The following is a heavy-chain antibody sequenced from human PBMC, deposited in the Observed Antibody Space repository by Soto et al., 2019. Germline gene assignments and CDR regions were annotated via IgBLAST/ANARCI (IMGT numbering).Heavy chain of an antibody. CDR3: ARGGVYYDFWSGYYGPPDFDY. J-gene: IGHJ4*02. CDR1: GFTFSSYA. V-gene: IGHV3-30-3*01. D-gene: IGHD3-3*01. CDR2: ISYDGSNK. Sequence: GGSLRLSCAASGFTFSSYAMHWVRQAPGKGLEWVAVISYDGSNKYYADSVKGRFTISRDNSKNTLYLQMNSLRAEDTAVYYCARGGVYYDFWSGYYGPPDFDYWGQGTLVTVSS.